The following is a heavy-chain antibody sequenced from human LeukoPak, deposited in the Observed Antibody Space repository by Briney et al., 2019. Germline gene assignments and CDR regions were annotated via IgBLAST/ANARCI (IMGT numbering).Heavy chain of an antibody. V-gene: IGHV1-8*01. J-gene: IGHJ6*02. CDR1: GYTFTSYD. CDR3: ARGRGYQLLYYYYYYGMDV. D-gene: IGHD2-2*01. Sequence: GASVKVSCKASGYTFTSYDINWVRQATGQGLEWMGRMNPNSGNTGYAQKFQGRVTMTRNTSISTAYMELSSLRSEDTAVYYCARGRGYQLLYYYYYYGMDVWGQGTTVTVSS. CDR2: MNPNSGNT.